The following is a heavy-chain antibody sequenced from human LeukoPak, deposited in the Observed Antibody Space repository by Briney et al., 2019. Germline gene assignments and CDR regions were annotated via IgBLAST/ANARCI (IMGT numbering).Heavy chain of an antibody. CDR1: GDSITSGNFY. CDR3: ARGWGSISSNYFDP. CDR2: IYGSGTT. V-gene: IGHV4-61*02. J-gene: IGHJ5*02. Sequence: SETLSLTCIVSGDSITSGNFYWSWIRQPAGKGLEWIGRIYGSGTTNYSPSLRSRVTISKDASKNQFSLKVNSVTAADTAVYYCARGWGSISSNYFDPWGQGTLVIVSS. D-gene: IGHD2-2*01.